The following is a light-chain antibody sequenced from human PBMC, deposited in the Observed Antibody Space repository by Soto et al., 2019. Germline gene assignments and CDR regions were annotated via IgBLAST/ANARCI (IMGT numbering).Light chain of an antibody. J-gene: IGKJ4*01. Sequence: DIQMTQSPSSLSASVGDRVTITCRASQGIRNDLGWYQQKPGQDPKRMIYAASSLQSGVPSRLSGSGSGTEFTLTISSLQPEYFATYYCLQYNSYSPLTFGGGNKADIK. CDR1: QGIRND. V-gene: IGKV1-17*01. CDR2: AAS. CDR3: LQYNSYSPLT.